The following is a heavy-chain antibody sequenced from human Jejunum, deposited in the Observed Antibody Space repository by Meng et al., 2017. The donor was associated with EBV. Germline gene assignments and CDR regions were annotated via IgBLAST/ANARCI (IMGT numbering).Heavy chain of an antibody. CDR1: GYTFTRYD. J-gene: IGHJ4*02. CDR3: ARGVAAGFDY. CDR2: MSPNSGNT. Sequence: QVQLVHSWAEVKKPGASAKVACKASGYTFTRYDINWVRRATGQGPGWMGWMSPNSGNTGYAQKFQGRAIMTRDTSISTDYMELSSLRSEDTAVYYCARGVAAGFDYWGQGTLVTVSS. V-gene: IGHV1-8*01. D-gene: IGHD6-13*01.